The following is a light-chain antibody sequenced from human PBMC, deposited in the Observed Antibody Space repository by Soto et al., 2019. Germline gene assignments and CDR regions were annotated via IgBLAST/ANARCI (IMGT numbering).Light chain of an antibody. J-gene: IGLJ3*02. Sequence: QSALAQPASVSGSPGQSITISCTGTSSDVGGYNYVSWYQQHPGKAPKFMIYEVSNRPSGISNRFSGSKSGNTASLTISGLQAEDEADYYCSSYTSSRSWVFGGGTKLTVL. CDR2: EVS. V-gene: IGLV2-14*01. CDR1: SSDVGGYNY. CDR3: SSYTSSRSWV.